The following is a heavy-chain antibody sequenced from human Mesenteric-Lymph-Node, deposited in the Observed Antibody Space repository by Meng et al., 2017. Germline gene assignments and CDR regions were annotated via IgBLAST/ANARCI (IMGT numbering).Heavy chain of an antibody. CDR3: ARWHYYDSSGVHSFDF. Sequence: QITLKESCPTLVKPTQTLTLTCTFSGFSLGSSEVGVGWIRQPPGKALEWLALIYWDNDKDYSPSLKSRLTITKDTSRNQVVLTMTNMDPVDTATYSCARWHYYDSSGVHSFDFWGQGTLVTVSS. CDR2: IYWDNDK. J-gene: IGHJ4*02. CDR1: GFSLGSSEVG. V-gene: IGHV2-5*02. D-gene: IGHD3-22*01.